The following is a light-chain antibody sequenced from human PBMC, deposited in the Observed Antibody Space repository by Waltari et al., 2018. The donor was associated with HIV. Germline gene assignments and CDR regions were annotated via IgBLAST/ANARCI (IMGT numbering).Light chain of an antibody. Sequence: IQMTQSPSTLSASVGDSVTITCRASQNITNHLAWNQQKSGKAPKLLIYKASSLERGVPSRFSGSGTGTEFSLTINSLQPADLAVYFCQQFQTFRTFGQGTKVE. CDR2: KAS. CDR3: QQFQTFRT. V-gene: IGKV1-5*03. J-gene: IGKJ1*01. CDR1: QNITNH.